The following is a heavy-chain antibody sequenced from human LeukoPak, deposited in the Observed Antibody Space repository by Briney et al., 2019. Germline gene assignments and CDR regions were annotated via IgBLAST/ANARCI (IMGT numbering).Heavy chain of an antibody. V-gene: IGHV3-7*01. Sequence: GGSLILPCGASGFTFMNYYNSWVRPQPGRGLEGVANIGKEGEARKCGDSVSGRFAISRDNAKNSVALQMISLRAEDTAVYSCVAEYYEFLAGSNLGQGSLVTVSS. D-gene: IGHD6-19*01. CDR1: GFTFMNYY. J-gene: IGHJ1*01. CDR2: IGKEGEAR. CDR3: VAEYYEFLAGSN.